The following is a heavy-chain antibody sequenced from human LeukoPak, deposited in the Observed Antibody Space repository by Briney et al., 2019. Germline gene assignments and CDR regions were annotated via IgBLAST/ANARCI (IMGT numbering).Heavy chain of an antibody. CDR3: ARQYYDFWSGYYEPFDY. V-gene: IGHV5-51*01. D-gene: IGHD3-3*01. CDR1: GSSFTSYW. CDR2: IYPGDSDT. J-gene: IGHJ4*02. Sequence: GASLKISCKGSGSSFTSYWIGWGRQMPGKGLERMGIIYPGDSDTRYSPSFQGQVTISADKSISTAYLQWSSLKASDTAMYYCARQYYDFWSGYYEPFDYWGQGTLVTVSS.